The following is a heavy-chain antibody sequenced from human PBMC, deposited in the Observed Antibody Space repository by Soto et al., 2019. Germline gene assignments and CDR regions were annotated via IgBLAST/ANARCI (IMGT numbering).Heavy chain of an antibody. J-gene: IGHJ3*02. CDR2: ISGSGGST. CDR3: AKDYRGSGRVADAFDI. D-gene: IGHD2-15*01. Sequence: EVQLLESGGGLVQPGGSLRLSCAASGFTFSSYAMSWVRQAPGKGLEWVSAISGSGGSTYYADSVQGRFTISRDNSKNTLYLQMNRLRAEDTAVYYCAKDYRGSGRVADAFDIWGQGKMVPVSS. V-gene: IGHV3-23*01. CDR1: GFTFSSYA.